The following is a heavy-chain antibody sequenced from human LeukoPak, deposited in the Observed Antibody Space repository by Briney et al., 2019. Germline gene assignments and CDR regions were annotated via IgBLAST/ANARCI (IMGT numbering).Heavy chain of an antibody. Sequence: GGSLRLSCAASGFTVSSNYMSWVRQAPGKGLEWVSVMYSGGSTYYADSVKGRFTISRDNSKNTLYLQMNSLRAEDTAVYYCARRFGFRGNYYYYGMDVWGKGTTVTVSS. CDR3: ARRFGFRGNYYYYGMDV. D-gene: IGHD3-16*01. CDR2: MYSGGST. J-gene: IGHJ6*04. V-gene: IGHV3-53*01. CDR1: GFTVSSNY.